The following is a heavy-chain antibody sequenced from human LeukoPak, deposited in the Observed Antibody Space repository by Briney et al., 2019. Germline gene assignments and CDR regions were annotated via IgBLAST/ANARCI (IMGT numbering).Heavy chain of an antibody. CDR3: ARESSVLLDYGDSGFDY. D-gene: IGHD4-17*01. CDR2: IYYSGST. Sequence: PSETLSLTCTVSGGSISSYDWSWIRQPPGKGLEWMGYIYYSGSTNYNPSLKSRVTISVDTSKNQFSLKLSSVTAADTAVCYCARESSVLLDYGDSGFDYWGQGTLVTVSS. V-gene: IGHV4-59*01. J-gene: IGHJ4*02. CDR1: GGSISSYD.